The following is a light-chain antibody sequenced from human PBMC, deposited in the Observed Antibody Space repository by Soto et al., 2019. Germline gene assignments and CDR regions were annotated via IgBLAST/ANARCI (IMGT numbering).Light chain of an antibody. Sequence: EIVLTQSPATLSLSPGERATLSCRASQSVSSYLAWYEQRPGQAPRLLVYDASNRATAIPARFSGSGSGTDFTLTINSLEPEEFAVYYCQQRSTWPPTFGQGTKLEIK. CDR1: QSVSSY. J-gene: IGKJ2*01. CDR2: DAS. CDR3: QQRSTWPPT. V-gene: IGKV3-11*01.